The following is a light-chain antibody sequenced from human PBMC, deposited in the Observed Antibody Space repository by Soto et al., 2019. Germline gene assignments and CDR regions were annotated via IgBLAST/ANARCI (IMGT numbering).Light chain of an antibody. CDR3: QQSYSFPRT. CDR1: QGISRY. CDR2: AAS. V-gene: IGKV1-9*01. Sequence: IQLTQSPSSLSASVGDSVTITCRASQGISRYLAWYQQKPGRAPQLLISAASTLQSGVPSRFIGSGSGTDFSLTISSLQTEDFATYYCQQSYSFPRTPGRGTTADVK. J-gene: IGKJ1*01.